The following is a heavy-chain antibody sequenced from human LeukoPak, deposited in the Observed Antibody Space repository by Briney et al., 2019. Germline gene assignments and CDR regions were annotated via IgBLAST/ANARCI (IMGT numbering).Heavy chain of an antibody. CDR1: GFTFSSYG. Sequence: PGGSLRLSYAASGFTFSSYGMSWVRQAPGKGLEWVSAISSRGGDTYYADSVKGRFTISRDNSKNTLYVQMNSLRAEDTAVYYCAKRVAYNSGYYWDYWGQGTLVTVSS. D-gene: IGHD6-19*01. CDR2: ISSRGGDT. V-gene: IGHV3-23*01. CDR3: AKRVAYNSGYYWDY. J-gene: IGHJ4*02.